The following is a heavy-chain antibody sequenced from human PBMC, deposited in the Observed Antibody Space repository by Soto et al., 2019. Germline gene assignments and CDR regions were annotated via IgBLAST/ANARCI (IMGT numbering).Heavy chain of an antibody. V-gene: IGHV1-69*12. CDR1: GGTFSSYA. D-gene: IGHD3-16*02. J-gene: IGHJ6*02. CDR3: ARGGIVSGRDV. Sequence: QVQLVQSGAEVKKPGSSVKFSCKPSGGTFSSYAISWVRQAPGQGLEWRGGIIPIFGTANYAQKIQGRVTITADDSTSTAYMELSSLRSEDTAVYYCARGGIVSGRDVWGQGTTVTVSS. CDR2: IIPIFGTA.